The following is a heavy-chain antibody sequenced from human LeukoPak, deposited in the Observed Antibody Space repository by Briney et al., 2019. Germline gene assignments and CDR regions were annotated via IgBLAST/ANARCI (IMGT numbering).Heavy chain of an antibody. CDR2: ISGSTGNT. CDR1: GFAFNSYA. V-gene: IGHV3-23*01. J-gene: IGHJ4*02. CDR3: ARDVRNYDSSGRFDY. Sequence: GGSLRLSCAASGFAFNSYAMSWVRQAPGKGLEWVSSISGSTGNTYYADSVKGRLIISRANSKNTLYLQMNSLRAEDTAVYYCARDVRNYDSSGRFDYWGQGTLVTVSS. D-gene: IGHD3-22*01.